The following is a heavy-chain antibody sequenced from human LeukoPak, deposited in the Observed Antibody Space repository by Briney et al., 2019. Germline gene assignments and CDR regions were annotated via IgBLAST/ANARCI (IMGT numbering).Heavy chain of an antibody. Sequence: ASVKVSCKVSGYTLTELSMHWVRQAPGKGFEWMGGFDPECGETIYAQKFQGRGIMTEDTSTDTAYMELSSLRSEDTAVYYCAAGRYYYDRSGLGSVDYWGQGTLVTVSS. CDR2: FDPECGET. V-gene: IGHV1-24*01. CDR1: GYTLTELS. J-gene: IGHJ4*02. CDR3: AAGRYYYDRSGLGSVDY. D-gene: IGHD3-22*01.